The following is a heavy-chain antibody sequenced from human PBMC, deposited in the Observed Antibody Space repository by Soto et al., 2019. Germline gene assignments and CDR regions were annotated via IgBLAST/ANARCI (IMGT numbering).Heavy chain of an antibody. D-gene: IGHD3-10*01. Sequence: SETLSLTCNVSGGPISSYYWSWIRQSPGKGLEWIGQIFYTGNTNYNPSLKSRVTMSVDIPKKQFSLKLRSVTTADTAIYFCARNNVRGVSNSYNWMDPWGQGTMVTVYS. J-gene: IGHJ5*02. V-gene: IGHV4-59*01. CDR1: GGPISSYY. CDR3: ARNNVRGVSNSYNWMDP. CDR2: IFYTGNT.